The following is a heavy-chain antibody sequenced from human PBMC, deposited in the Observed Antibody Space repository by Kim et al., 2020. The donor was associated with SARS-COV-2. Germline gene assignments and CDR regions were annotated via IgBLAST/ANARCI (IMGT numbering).Heavy chain of an antibody. CDR2: GDTT. J-gene: IGHJ4*02. Sequence: GDTTYYADSVKGRFTISRDNSKNTLDLRMNSLRVEETAVYYCVGGRTRHYVWGRGTQVIVSS. CDR3: VGGRTRHYV. D-gene: IGHD3-16*01. V-gene: IGHV3-53*01.